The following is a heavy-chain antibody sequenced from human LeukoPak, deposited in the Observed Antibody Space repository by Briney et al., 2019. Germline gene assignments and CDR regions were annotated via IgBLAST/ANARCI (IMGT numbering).Heavy chain of an antibody. V-gene: IGHV3-48*03. D-gene: IGHD3-22*01. Sequence: GGSLRLSCAASGFTFSSYEMNWVRQARGKGLEWVSYISSSGSTIYYADSVKGRFTISRDNAKNSLYLQMNSLRAEDTAVYYCARDWGYYYDSSGYYEVWGQGTLVTVSS. J-gene: IGHJ4*02. CDR2: ISSSGSTI. CDR3: ARDWGYYYDSSGYYEV. CDR1: GFTFSSYE.